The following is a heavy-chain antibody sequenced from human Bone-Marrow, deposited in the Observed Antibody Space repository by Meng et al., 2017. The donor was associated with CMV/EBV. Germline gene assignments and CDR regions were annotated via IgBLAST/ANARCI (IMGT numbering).Heavy chain of an antibody. CDR2: INHSGST. D-gene: IGHD3-16*01. Sequence: GSLRLSCAVYGGSFSGYYWSWIRQPPGKGLEWIGEINHSGSTNYNPSLKSRVTISVDTSKNQYSLKLSSVTAADTAVYYCARIQGGARKYYYYYYSMDVWGQGTTVTVSS. V-gene: IGHV4-34*01. J-gene: IGHJ6*02. CDR1: GGSFSGYY. CDR3: ARIQGGARKYYYYYYSMDV.